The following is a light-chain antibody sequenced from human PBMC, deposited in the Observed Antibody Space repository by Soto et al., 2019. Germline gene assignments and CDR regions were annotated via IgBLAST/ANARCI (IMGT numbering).Light chain of an antibody. CDR3: QQRSNWPPFT. CDR1: QSVSSY. Sequence: EIVLTQSPATLSLSPGERATLSCRASQSVSSYLAWYQQKPGQAPRLLIYYASHRATGIPARFSGSGSGTDFTLTISSLEPEDCAVYYCQQRSNWPPFTFGPGTKVDIK. CDR2: YAS. V-gene: IGKV3-11*01. J-gene: IGKJ3*01.